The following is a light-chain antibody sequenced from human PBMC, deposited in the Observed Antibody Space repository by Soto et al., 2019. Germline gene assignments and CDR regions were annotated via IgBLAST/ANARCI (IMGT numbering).Light chain of an antibody. CDR3: QRYSTYSYT. V-gene: IGKV1-5*03. CDR1: QSVSSW. CDR2: KAS. Sequence: DIQMTQSPSTLSASVGDRVTITCRASQSVSSWLAWYQHKPGKAPRLLIYKASTLQSGVPSRFSGSGSGTEFTLTISSLQPDDFATYYCQRYSTYSYTFDQGTKVEMK. J-gene: IGKJ2*01.